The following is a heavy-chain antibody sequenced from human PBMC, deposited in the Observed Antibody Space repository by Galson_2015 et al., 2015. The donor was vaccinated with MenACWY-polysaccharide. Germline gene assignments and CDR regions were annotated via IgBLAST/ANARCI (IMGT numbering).Heavy chain of an antibody. V-gene: IGHV4-38-2*02. J-gene: IGHJ5*01. D-gene: IGHD1-26*01. Sequence: SETLSLTCRVSGFSITSGYYWGWIRQAPGKKLEWLGSVFQAGASSSNPSLRGRVVGSFGSYRSQLILKLTSVTVADAGVYCCAGRASAGSFFTWGPGILVSVSA. CDR3: AGRASAGSFFT. CDR2: VFQAGAS. CDR1: GFSITSGYY.